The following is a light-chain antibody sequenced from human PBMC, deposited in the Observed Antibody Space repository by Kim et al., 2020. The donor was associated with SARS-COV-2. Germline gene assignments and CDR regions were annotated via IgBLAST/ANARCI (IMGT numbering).Light chain of an antibody. CDR2: AAS. Sequence: DIQMTQSPSSLSASVGDRVTITCRASQDIANSLAWYQQKPGKVHKLLIYAASTLQSGVPSRFSGSGSGTQFTLTIGSLQTEDVATYYCQKYNSAPWMFGPGTKVDIK. CDR1: QDIANS. J-gene: IGKJ1*01. CDR3: QKYNSAPWM. V-gene: IGKV1-27*01.